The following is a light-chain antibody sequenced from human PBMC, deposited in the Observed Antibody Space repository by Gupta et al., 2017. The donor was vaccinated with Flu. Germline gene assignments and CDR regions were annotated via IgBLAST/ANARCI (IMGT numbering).Light chain of an antibody. CDR1: QDISNY. V-gene: IGKV1-33*01. J-gene: IGKJ1*01. CDR2: DTS. Sequence: DIQMTQSPSSLSASVGDRVTITCQASQDISNYLNWYQQKPGKAPKLLIYDTSNLETGVPSRFSGSGSGTDFTFTISSLQPEDIATYYCQQYDNLPWTFGQVTKVKSN. CDR3: QQYDNLPWT.